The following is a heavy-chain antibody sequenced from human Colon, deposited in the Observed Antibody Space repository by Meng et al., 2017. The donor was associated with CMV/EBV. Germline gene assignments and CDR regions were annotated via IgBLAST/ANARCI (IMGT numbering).Heavy chain of an antibody. CDR1: GFTFSSFE. D-gene: IGHD1-14*01. CDR3: VRENGPDASRGNRFDP. J-gene: IGHJ5*02. Sequence: GESLKISCAASGFTFSSFEMNWARRAPGKGLEWVSYISSFGNTIFYADSVKGRFTISRDNAKNTLYLQMNTLRAGDTAVYYCVRENGPDASRGNRFDPWGQGTLVTVSS. CDR2: ISSFGNTI. V-gene: IGHV3-48*03.